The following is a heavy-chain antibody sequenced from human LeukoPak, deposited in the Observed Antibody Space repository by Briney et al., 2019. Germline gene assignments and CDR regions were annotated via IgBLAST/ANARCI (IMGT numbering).Heavy chain of an antibody. CDR2: ISGSGGST. D-gene: IGHD6-13*01. J-gene: IGHJ5*02. V-gene: IGHV3-23*01. CDR1: GFTFSSYA. CDR3: AKGSPWYGSLPEWFDP. Sequence: GSLRLSCAASGFTFSSYAMSWVRQAPGKGLEWVSAISGSGGSTYYADSVKGRFTISRDNSKNTLYLQMNSLRAEDTAVYYCAKGSPWYGSLPEWFDPWGQGTLVTVSS.